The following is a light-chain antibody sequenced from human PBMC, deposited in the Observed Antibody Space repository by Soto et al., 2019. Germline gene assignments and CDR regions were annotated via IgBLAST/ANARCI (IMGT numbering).Light chain of an antibody. Sequence: IQLTQTPASLFPYAGHTVTITSRASQGITSYLAWYQQKPGKAPNLLIYGASTLQSGVPSRFSGSGSGTDFTLTINSLQAEDFATYYCQQTRSYPSTFGGGTKVDI. CDR1: QGITSY. J-gene: IGKJ4*01. V-gene: IGKV1-9*01. CDR2: GAS. CDR3: QQTRSYPST.